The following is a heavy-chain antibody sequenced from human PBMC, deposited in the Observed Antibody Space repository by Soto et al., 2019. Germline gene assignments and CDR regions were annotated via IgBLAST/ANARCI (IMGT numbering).Heavy chain of an antibody. CDR1: GFTFSSYS. Sequence: GGSLRLSCAASGFTFSSYSMNWVRQAPGKGLEWVSSITNSGSNIYYADSVKGRFTISRDNAKNSLYLQMNSLGAEDTAVYYCGGVHSKSNKIRGPRTMVTVSS. J-gene: IGHJ3*02. CDR2: ITNSGSNI. D-gene: IGHD3-16*01. V-gene: IGHV3-21*01. CDR3: GGVHSKSNKI.